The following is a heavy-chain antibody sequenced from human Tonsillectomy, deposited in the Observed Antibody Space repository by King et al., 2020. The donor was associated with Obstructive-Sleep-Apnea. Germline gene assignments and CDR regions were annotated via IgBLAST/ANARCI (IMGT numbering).Heavy chain of an antibody. J-gene: IGHJ3*02. Sequence: VQLVESGGGVVQPGRSLRLSCAASGFTFNTYGMHWVRQAPGKGLEWVAVISFDGSNKQYGDSAKGRFTVSRYNSKNTLYLQMNSLSAGDTAVYYCAKDTSYYDSSGYFGALDIWGQGTMVTVSS. CDR3: AKDTSYYDSSGYFGALDI. D-gene: IGHD3-22*01. CDR1: GFTFNTYG. CDR2: ISFDGSNK. V-gene: IGHV3-30*18.